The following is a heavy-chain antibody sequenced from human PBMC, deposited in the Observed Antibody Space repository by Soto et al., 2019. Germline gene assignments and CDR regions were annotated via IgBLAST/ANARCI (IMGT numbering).Heavy chain of an antibody. CDR1: GFTFSSYG. CDR2: IWYDGSNK. Sequence: QVQLVESGGGVVQPGRSLRLSCAASGFTFSSYGMHWVRQAPGKGLEWVAVIWYDGSNKYYADSVKGRFTISRDNSKNTLYLQMNSLRAEDTAVYYCARERNDVATSLYYYDYGMDVWGQGTTVTVSS. V-gene: IGHV3-33*01. CDR3: ARERNDVATSLYYYDYGMDV. D-gene: IGHD5-12*01. J-gene: IGHJ6*02.